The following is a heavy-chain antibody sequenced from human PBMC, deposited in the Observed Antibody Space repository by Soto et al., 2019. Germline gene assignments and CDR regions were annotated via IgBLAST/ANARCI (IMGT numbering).Heavy chain of an antibody. CDR3: TTGPTIFGEVIDL. V-gene: IGHV3-15*01. CDR1: GFTFSNAL. CDR2: IQSKSDGATT. Sequence: GSLRLSCAASGFTFSNALMTLVRHAPGKGLEWVGRIQSKSDGATTDYAAPVIGRFIISSDDSKNTLYLQMNSLNTEDSAVYYGTTGPTIFGEVIDLWGQGTLVTVSS. J-gene: IGHJ5*02. D-gene: IGHD3-3*01.